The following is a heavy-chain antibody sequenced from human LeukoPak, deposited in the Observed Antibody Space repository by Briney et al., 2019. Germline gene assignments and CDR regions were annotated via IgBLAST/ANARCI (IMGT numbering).Heavy chain of an antibody. D-gene: IGHD3-22*01. CDR1: GYTFTSYY. Sequence: VASVKVSCKASGYTFTSYYMHWVRQAPGQGLERMGIINPSGGSTSYAQKFQGRVTMTRDTSTSTVYMELSSLRSEDTAVYYCARDRDERNYYDSSGYYQSLDYWGQGTLVTVSS. CDR3: ARDRDERNYYDSSGYYQSLDY. CDR2: INPSGGST. V-gene: IGHV1-46*01. J-gene: IGHJ4*02.